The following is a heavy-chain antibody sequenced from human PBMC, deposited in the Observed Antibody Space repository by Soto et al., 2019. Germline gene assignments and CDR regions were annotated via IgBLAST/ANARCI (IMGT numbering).Heavy chain of an antibody. V-gene: IGHV3-66*01. J-gene: IGHJ4*02. CDR2: TYGDGST. D-gene: IGHD3-22*01. Sequence: GGSLRLSCAAPGCIVSDKYMSWVRQAAGKGLQWGSITYGDGSTYYADAVKGRFTISRDNSKNTLYLQMNSLRFEDTAVYYCAREIYDDYDSSGFDHWGQGT. CDR1: GCIVSDKY. CDR3: AREIYDDYDSSGFDH.